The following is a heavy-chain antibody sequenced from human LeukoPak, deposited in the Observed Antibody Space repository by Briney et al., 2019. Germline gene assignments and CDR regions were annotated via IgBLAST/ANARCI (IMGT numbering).Heavy chain of an antibody. CDR1: GGSISSYQ. V-gene: IGHV4-59*08. D-gene: IGHD6-13*01. CDR2: MYYSGST. CDR3: AKHSREGGSSWHIRSRFDP. J-gene: IGHJ5*02. Sequence: SETLSLTCTVSGGSISSYQCSWIRQPPGKGLEWIGYMYYSGSTNYNPSLKSRVTISVDTSKNQFSLKLSSVTAADTAVYYCAKHSREGGSSWHIRSRFDPWGQGTLVTVSS.